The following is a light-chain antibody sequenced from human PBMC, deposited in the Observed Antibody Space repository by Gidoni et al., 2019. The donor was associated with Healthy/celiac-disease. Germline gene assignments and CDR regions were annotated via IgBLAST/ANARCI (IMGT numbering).Light chain of an antibody. Sequence: EIVLTQSQGTLSSSPGERATLSCRASQSVSSSYLAWYQQKPGQAPRLLIYGASSRATGIPDRFSGSGSGTDFTLTISRLEPEDFAVYYCQQYGSSPLFTFGPGTKVDIK. CDR3: QQYGSSPLFT. J-gene: IGKJ3*01. V-gene: IGKV3-20*01. CDR2: GAS. CDR1: QSVSSSY.